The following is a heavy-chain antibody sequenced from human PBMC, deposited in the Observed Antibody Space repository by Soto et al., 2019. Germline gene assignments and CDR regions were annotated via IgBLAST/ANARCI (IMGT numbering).Heavy chain of an antibody. CDR1: GGSISSYY. Sequence: SETLSLTCTVSGGSISSYYWSWIRQPPGKGLEWIGYIYYSGSTNYNPSLKSRVTISVDTSKNQFSLKLSSVTAADTAVYYCARHLTSTTPIDYWGQGTLVTVSS. CDR2: IYYSGST. D-gene: IGHD1-26*01. J-gene: IGHJ4*02. CDR3: ARHLTSTTPIDY. V-gene: IGHV4-59*08.